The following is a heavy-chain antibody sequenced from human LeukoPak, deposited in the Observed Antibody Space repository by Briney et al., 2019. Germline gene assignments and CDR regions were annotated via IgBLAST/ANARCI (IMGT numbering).Heavy chain of an antibody. CDR1: GFTFSSYA. Sequence: PGRSLRLSCAASGFTFSSYAMHWVRQAPGKGLEWVAVISYDGSNKYYADSVKGRFTISRDNSKNSVYLQMNSLRAEDTAVYYCARRSPEYYYYAMDVWGQGTTVTVSS. CDR3: ARRSPEYYYYAMDV. J-gene: IGHJ6*02. CDR2: ISYDGSNK. V-gene: IGHV3-30-3*01. D-gene: IGHD1-14*01.